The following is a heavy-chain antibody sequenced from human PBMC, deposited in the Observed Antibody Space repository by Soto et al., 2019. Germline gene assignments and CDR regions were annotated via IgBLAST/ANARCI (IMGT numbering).Heavy chain of an antibody. Sequence: SETLSLTCTLSGGSISYNFCTRIRQPAGKGLEWIGRIHRRGSTSYNPSLTCRLTMSVDTSNNQISLSLRSVTAADTAVYYCASNLQSATMNRGVTFAYHSFDPWGQGPLVTVSS. CDR1: GGSISYNF. D-gene: IGHD3-10*01. V-gene: IGHV4-4*07. CDR3: ASNLQSATMNRGVTFAYHSFDP. J-gene: IGHJ5*01. CDR2: IHRRGST.